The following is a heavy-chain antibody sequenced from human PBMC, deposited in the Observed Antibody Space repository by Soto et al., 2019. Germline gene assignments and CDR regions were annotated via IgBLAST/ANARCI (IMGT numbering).Heavy chain of an antibody. J-gene: IGHJ6*02. CDR3: ARQSAAGRYYGMDV. Sequence: GGSLRLSCAASGFTFSDYYMSWIRQAPGKGLEWVSYISSSGSTIYYADSVKGRFTTSRDNAKNSLYLQMNSLRAEDTAVYYCARQSAAGRYYGMDVWGQGTTVTVSS. V-gene: IGHV3-11*01. CDR1: GFTFSDYY. CDR2: ISSSGSTI. D-gene: IGHD6-25*01.